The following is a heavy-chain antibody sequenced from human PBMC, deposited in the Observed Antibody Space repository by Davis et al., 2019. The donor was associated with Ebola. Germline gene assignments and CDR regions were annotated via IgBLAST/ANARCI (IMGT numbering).Heavy chain of an antibody. CDR2: ISSSSSTI. CDR3: ARDFVTMVQGVITRIYYYYYGMDV. V-gene: IGHV3-48*02. D-gene: IGHD3-10*01. J-gene: IGHJ6*02. Sequence: PGGSLRPSCAASGFTFSSYSMNWVRQAPGKGLEWVSYISSSSSTIYYADSVKGRFTISRDNAKNSLYLQMNSLRDEDTAVYYCARDFVTMVQGVITRIYYYYYGMDVWGQGTTVTVSS. CDR1: GFTFSSYS.